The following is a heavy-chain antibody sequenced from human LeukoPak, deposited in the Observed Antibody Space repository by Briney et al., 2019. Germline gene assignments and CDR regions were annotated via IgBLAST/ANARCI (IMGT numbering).Heavy chain of an antibody. J-gene: IGHJ4*02. Sequence: GESLKISCKGSGYSFTSYWIGWVRQMPGKGLEWMGIIYPGDSDTRHSPSFQGQVTISADKSISTAYLQWSSLKASDTAMYYCARLAYYYDSSGYYDGQYYFDYWGQGTLVTVSS. CDR2: IYPGDSDT. CDR3: ARLAYYYDSSGYYDGQYYFDY. D-gene: IGHD3-22*01. CDR1: GYSFTSYW. V-gene: IGHV5-51*01.